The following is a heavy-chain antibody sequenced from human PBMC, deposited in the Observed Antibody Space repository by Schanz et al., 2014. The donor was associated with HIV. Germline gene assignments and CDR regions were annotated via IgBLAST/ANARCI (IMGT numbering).Heavy chain of an antibody. V-gene: IGHV3-33*01. J-gene: IGHJ6*02. CDR1: GFTFSSSG. Sequence: QVQLVESGGGVVQPGRSLRLSCTASGFTFSSSGMHWVRQAPGKGLEWVAAMWYDESHKGYADSVKGRFTISRDNSKNTLYLEMNSLRPEDTGVYYCARASRIAAADRDPRRHYYYGMDVWGQGTTVTVSS. CDR3: ARASRIAAADRDPRRHYYYGMDV. D-gene: IGHD6-13*01. CDR2: MWYDESHK.